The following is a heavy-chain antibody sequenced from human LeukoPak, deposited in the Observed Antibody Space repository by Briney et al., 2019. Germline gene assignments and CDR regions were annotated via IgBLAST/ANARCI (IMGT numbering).Heavy chain of an antibody. V-gene: IGHV4-4*07. Sequence: PSETLSLTCTVSGGSISSYYWSWIRQPPGKGLEWIGHIYTSGSTNYNPSLKSRVTMSVDTSKNQFSLKLSSVTAADTAVYYCARDPNIAARPSTEYNWFDPWGQGTLVTVSS. CDR3: ARDPNIAARPSTEYNWFDP. D-gene: IGHD6-6*01. J-gene: IGHJ5*02. CDR1: GGSISSYY. CDR2: IYTSGST.